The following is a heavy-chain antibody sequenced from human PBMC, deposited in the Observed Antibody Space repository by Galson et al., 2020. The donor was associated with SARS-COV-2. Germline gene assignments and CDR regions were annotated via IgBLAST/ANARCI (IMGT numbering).Heavy chain of an antibody. D-gene: IGHD6-19*01. CDR2: IKADGSET. CDR1: GFTFNDFL. Sequence: GGSLRLSCEAPGFTFNDFLISWFRQAPGKGLEWLANIKADGSETNYADFVKGRFSISRDNAANSLYLQMNSLRVEDAAVYYCSREGWQGGYWGQGTRVTVSS. V-gene: IGHV3-7*01. J-gene: IGHJ4*02. CDR3: SREGWQGGY.